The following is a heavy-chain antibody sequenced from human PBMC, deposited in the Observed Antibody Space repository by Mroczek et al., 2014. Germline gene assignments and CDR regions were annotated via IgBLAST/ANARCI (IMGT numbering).Heavy chain of an antibody. CDR3: ARGSGGNSNFDQRSDY. J-gene: IGHJ4*02. CDR1: GGSISSGGYY. Sequence: QVQLVESGPGLVKPSQTLSLTCTVSGGSISSGGYYWSWIRQHPGKGLEWIGYIYYSGSTYYNPSLKSRVTISVDTSKNQFSLKLSSVTAADTAVYYCARGSGGNSNFDQRSDYWGQGTLVTVSS. V-gene: IGHV4-31*03. D-gene: IGHD3-9*01. CDR2: IYYSGST.